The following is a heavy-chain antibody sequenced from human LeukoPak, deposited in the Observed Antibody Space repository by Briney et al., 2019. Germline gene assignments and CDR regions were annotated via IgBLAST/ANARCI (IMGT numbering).Heavy chain of an antibody. J-gene: IGHJ4*02. CDR3: ARQLGTTSPYFDY. CDR1: GGSISSSNYY. V-gene: IGHV4-39*01. D-gene: IGHD1-7*01. Sequence: SETLSLTCNVSGGSISSSNYYWGWIRQPPGKGLEWIGTIYYSGSTYYNPSLKSRVTISVDTSKNQFSLKLSSVTAADTAVYYCARQLGTTSPYFDYWGQGTLDTVSS. CDR2: IYYSGST.